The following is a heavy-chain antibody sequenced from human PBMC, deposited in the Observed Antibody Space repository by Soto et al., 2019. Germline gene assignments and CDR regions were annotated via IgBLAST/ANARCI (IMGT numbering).Heavy chain of an antibody. CDR2: ISGSGGST. D-gene: IGHD6-6*01. CDR3: AKDIGIAARTAYYYYGIDV. J-gene: IGHJ6*02. V-gene: IGHV3-23*01. Sequence: GGSLRLSCAASGFTFSSYAMSWVRQAPGKGLEWVSAISGSGGSTYYADSVKGRFTISRDNSKNTLYLQMNSLRAEDTAVYYCAKDIGIAARTAYYYYGIDVWGQGTTVTVSS. CDR1: GFTFSSYA.